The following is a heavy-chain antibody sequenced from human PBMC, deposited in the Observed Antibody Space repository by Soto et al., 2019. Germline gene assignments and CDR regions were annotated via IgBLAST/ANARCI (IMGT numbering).Heavy chain of an antibody. CDR3: VSPDYGDYVYFDL. J-gene: IGHJ2*01. Sequence: QMQLVQSGPEVKKPGTSVKVSCKASGFTFSRSPLQWVRQARGQRLEWIGWIVVGSGNTNYAQKFQERVTITRDMSTSTAYMELSSLRSEDTAVYYCVSPDYGDYVYFDLWGRGTLVTDSS. CDR2: IVVGSGNT. CDR1: GFTFSRSP. D-gene: IGHD4-17*01. V-gene: IGHV1-58*01.